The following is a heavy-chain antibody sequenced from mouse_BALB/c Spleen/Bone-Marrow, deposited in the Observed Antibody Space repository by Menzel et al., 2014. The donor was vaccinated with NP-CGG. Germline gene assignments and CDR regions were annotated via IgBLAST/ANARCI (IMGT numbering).Heavy chain of an antibody. Sequence: DVMLVESGGDLVKPGGSLKLSCAASGFTFSSYGMSWVRQTPDKRLEGVATISSGGIYTYYPDSVKGRFTISRDNAKNTLYLQMSSLKSEDTAMYYCTRRTGTDYYAMDYWNQGTSVSVSS. CDR1: GFTFSSYG. CDR2: ISSGGIYT. J-gene: IGHJ4*01. D-gene: IGHD4-1*01. V-gene: IGHV5-6*02. CDR3: TRRTGTDYYAMDY.